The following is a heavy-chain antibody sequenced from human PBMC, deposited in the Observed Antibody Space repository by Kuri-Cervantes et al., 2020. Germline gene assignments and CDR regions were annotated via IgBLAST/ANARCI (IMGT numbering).Heavy chain of an antibody. CDR1: GGSISSSSYY. V-gene: IGHV4-39*07. Sequence: SETLSLTCTVSGGSISSSSYYWGWIRQPPGKGLEWIGSIYYSGSTYYNPSLKSRVTISVDTSKNQFSLRLSSVTAADTAVYYCASTIAVLGTYYFDNWGQGTLVTVSS. CDR3: ASTIAVLGTYYFDN. CDR2: IYYSGST. D-gene: IGHD6-19*01. J-gene: IGHJ4*02.